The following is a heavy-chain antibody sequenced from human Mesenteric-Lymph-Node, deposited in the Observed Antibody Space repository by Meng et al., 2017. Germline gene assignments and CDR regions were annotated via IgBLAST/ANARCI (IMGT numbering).Heavy chain of an antibody. Sequence: VEIPQGGAPVLVIPQSLSSPPAVYVGVSSGDFWKFTRKHPGKGLGWTGEINLNGGTNSNPSPKRWVPISSYAAKHQFSLSLTSVTATATDVYYCASWSSVYTLRVKGFDYWGPGTLVTVSS. V-gene: IGHV4-34*01. D-gene: IGHD3-22*01. CDR1: VGVSSGDF. CDR2: INLNGGT. J-gene: IGHJ4*02. CDR3: ASWSSVYTLRVKGFDY.